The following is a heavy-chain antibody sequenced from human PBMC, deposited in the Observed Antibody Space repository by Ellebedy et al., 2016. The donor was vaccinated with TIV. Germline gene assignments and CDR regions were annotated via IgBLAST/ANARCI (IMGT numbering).Heavy chain of an antibody. D-gene: IGHD5-12*01. J-gene: IGHJ4*02. V-gene: IGHV1-3*01. Sequence: AASVKVSCKASGYTFTSYAMHWVRQAPGQRLEWMGWINAGNGNTKYSQKFQGRVTITRDTSANTAYMELRSLRSDDTAVYYCARVMVGYSGYGANIYYFDYWGQGTLVTVSS. CDR2: INAGNGNT. CDR3: ARVMVGYSGYGANIYYFDY. CDR1: GYTFTSYA.